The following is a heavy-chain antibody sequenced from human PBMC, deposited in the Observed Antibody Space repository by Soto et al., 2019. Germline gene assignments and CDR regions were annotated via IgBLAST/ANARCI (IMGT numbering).Heavy chain of an antibody. CDR2: IYPGDSDT. CDR3: ARQRDSSPSIYYYGMDV. Sequence: PGESLKISCKGSGYSFTSYWIGWVRQMPGKGLEWMGIIYPGDSDTRYSPSFQGQVTISADKSISTAYLQWSSLKASDTAMYHCARQRDSSPSIYYYGMDVWGQGTTVTVSS. D-gene: IGHD6-6*01. J-gene: IGHJ6*02. V-gene: IGHV5-51*01. CDR1: GYSFTSYW.